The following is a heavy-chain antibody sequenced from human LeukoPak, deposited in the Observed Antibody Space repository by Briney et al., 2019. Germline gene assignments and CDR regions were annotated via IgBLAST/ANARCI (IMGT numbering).Heavy chain of an antibody. D-gene: IGHD2-2*01. CDR2: ISYDGSNK. J-gene: IGHJ4*02. Sequence: GGSLRLSCAASGFTFSSYGMHWVRQAPGKGLEWVAVISYDGSNKYYADSVKGRFTISRDNSKNTLYLQMNSLRAEDTAGYYCAKGASVVPAAIGYWGQGTLVNVSS. CDR3: AKGASVVPAAIGY. CDR1: GFTFSSYG. V-gene: IGHV3-30*18.